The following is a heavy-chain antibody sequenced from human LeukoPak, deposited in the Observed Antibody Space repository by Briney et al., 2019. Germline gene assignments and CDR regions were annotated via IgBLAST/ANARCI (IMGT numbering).Heavy chain of an antibody. Sequence: SETLSLTCTVSGGSISSYYWSWIRQPPVKGLEWIAYISDIGSINYSPSLKSRVTISLDTSKNQFSLKLSSVTAADTAVYYCAGHHTRNTVDFWGQGTLVTVSS. J-gene: IGHJ4*02. CDR2: ISDIGSI. V-gene: IGHV4-59*08. CDR1: GGSISSYY. CDR3: AGHHTRNTVDF. D-gene: IGHD2/OR15-2a*01.